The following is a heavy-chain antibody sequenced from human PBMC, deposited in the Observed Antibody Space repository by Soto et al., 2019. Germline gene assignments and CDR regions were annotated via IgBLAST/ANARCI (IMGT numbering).Heavy chain of an antibody. Sequence: QLQLQESGSGLVKPSQTLSLTCAVSGGSISSGGYSWNWIRQPPGKGLEWIGYIWHSGSTYYNPSLKSRVTISLDRSKNQFSLKLGSVTAADTAVYYCARGYYYDSSGALDYWGPGTLVTVSS. CDR1: GGSISSGGYS. V-gene: IGHV4-30-2*01. CDR3: ARGYYYDSSGALDY. CDR2: IWHSGST. D-gene: IGHD3-22*01. J-gene: IGHJ4*02.